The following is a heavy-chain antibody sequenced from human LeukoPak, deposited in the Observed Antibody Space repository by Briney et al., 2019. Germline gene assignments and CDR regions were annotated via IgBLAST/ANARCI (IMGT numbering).Heavy chain of an antibody. CDR3: ARGRGPTRALEKDIVVVPAEVGFDY. CDR2: INHSGST. Sequence: SETLSLTCAVYGGSFSGYYWSWIRQPPGKGLEWIGEINHSGSTNYNPSLKSRVIISVDTSKNQFSLKLSSVTAADTAVYYCARGRGPTRALEKDIVVVPAEVGFDYWGQGTLVTVSS. V-gene: IGHV4-34*01. CDR1: GGSFSGYY. D-gene: IGHD2-2*01. J-gene: IGHJ4*02.